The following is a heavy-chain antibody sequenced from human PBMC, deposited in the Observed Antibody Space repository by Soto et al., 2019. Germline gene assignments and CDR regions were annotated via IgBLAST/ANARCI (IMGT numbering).Heavy chain of an antibody. CDR3: ASGTGVPTFSCSCYCGLDV. Sequence: GASVKVSCKASGYTFTGYYMHWVRQAPGQGLEWMGWINPNSGGTNYAQKFQGRVTMTRDTSISTAYMELTRLRSDDTAVYYCASGTGVPTFSCSCYCGLDVWGRGTTVTVSS. V-gene: IGHV1-2*02. CDR2: INPNSGGT. D-gene: IGHD2-2*01. CDR1: GYTFTGYY. J-gene: IGHJ6*02.